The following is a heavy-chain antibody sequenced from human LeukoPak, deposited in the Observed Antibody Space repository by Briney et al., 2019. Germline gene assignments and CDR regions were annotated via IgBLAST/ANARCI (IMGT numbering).Heavy chain of an antibody. CDR1: GASMSSNY. Sequence: KPSETLSLTCNVSGASMSSNYWSWIRQPPGKGLEWIGYISYSGSTNYNPSLKSRVTISVDTSKNQVSLSLNSVTAADTAVYYCARAKYYFHYWGQGTLVTVSS. V-gene: IGHV4-59*01. J-gene: IGHJ4*02. CDR2: ISYSGST. CDR3: ARAKYYFHY.